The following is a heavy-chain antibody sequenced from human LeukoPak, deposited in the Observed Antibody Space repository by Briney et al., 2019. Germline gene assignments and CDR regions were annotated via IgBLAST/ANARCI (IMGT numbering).Heavy chain of an antibody. Sequence: PGGSLRLSCAAFRFTFSSYAMNWVRQAPGKGLEWVSDITSRGDIINYADSVKGRFTISRDNAKNSLFLQMNSLRVEDTGVYYCVRGGASDGENWFDTWGQGTLVTVSS. CDR3: VRGGASDGENWFDT. V-gene: IGHV3-48*03. D-gene: IGHD3-10*01. J-gene: IGHJ5*02. CDR1: RFTFSSYA. CDR2: ITSRGDII.